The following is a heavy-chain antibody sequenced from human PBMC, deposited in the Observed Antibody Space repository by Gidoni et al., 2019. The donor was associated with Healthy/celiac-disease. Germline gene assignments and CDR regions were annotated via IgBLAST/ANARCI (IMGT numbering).Heavy chain of an antibody. CDR3: AREKDYYDSSGYYYLTY. V-gene: IGHV1-69*09. CDR1: GGTFSSYA. CDR2: IIPILGIA. Sequence: QVQLVQSGAEVKKPGSSVKVSCKASGGTFSSYAISWVRQAPGQGLEWMGRIIPILGIANYAQKFQGRVTITADKSTSTAYMELSSLRSEDTAVYYCAREKDYYDSSGYYYLTYWGQGTLVTVSS. J-gene: IGHJ4*02. D-gene: IGHD3-22*01.